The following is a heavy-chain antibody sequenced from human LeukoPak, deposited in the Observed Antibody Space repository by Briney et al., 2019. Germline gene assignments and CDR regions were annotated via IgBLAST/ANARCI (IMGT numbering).Heavy chain of an antibody. V-gene: IGHV3-15*01. CDR1: GLTFSNAW. D-gene: IGHD5-24*01. Sequence: GGSLRLSCAASGLTFSNAWMNRVRQAPGKGLEWVGRIIPKVRGGTADYAAPVKGRFTISRDDSRNTLYLQMNGLKTEDTAVYYCSTDGGWQQFDMWGQGTLVTVSS. J-gene: IGHJ4*02. CDR3: STDGGWQQFDM. CDR2: IIPKVRGGTA.